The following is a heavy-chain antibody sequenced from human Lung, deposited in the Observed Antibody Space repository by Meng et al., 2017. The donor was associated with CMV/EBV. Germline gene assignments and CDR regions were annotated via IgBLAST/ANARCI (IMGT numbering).Heavy chain of an antibody. CDR1: GCSISGYY. CDR2: IYYSGST. V-gene: IGHV4-59*01. J-gene: IGHJ5*02. D-gene: IGHD3-10*01. CDR3: ARVRNVGVRQRLDT. Sequence: SETLSLXCTVSGCSISGYYWSWIRQPPGKGLEWIGYIYYSGSTNYDPSLKSRFTISVDTSKNPFSLNLTSVTAADTAVYYCARVRNVGVRQRLDTCGQGTLVXVSS.